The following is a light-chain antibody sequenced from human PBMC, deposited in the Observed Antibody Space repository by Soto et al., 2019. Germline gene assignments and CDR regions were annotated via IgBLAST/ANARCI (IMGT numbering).Light chain of an antibody. CDR2: LGS. CDR3: MQALQTPRT. J-gene: IGKJ1*01. CDR1: QSLLHSNGYNY. V-gene: IGKV2-28*01. Sequence: DIVMTQSPLSLPVTPGEPASISCRSSQSLLHSNGYNYLDWYLQKPGQSPQLLIYLGSNRASGVPDRFSGSGSGTDFTLKISRVEAEDVGVYYCMQALQTPRTVGQGTKVDI.